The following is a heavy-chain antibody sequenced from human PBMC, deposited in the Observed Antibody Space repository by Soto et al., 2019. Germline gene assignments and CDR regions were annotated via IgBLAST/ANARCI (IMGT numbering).Heavy chain of an antibody. CDR3: TRDAKYYDILTGYFVNDY. Sequence: VQLMQSGAEVKKPGASVKVSCKASGYTFRNFGISWVRQAPGQGLEWLGWISTDNGNTKYAQNFHDRVTMTTDTATTTAYMELRSLRSDDTAVYYCTRDAKYYDILTGYFVNDYWGQGTLVTVSS. D-gene: IGHD3-9*01. CDR2: ISTDNGNT. V-gene: IGHV1-18*01. J-gene: IGHJ4*02. CDR1: GYTFRNFG.